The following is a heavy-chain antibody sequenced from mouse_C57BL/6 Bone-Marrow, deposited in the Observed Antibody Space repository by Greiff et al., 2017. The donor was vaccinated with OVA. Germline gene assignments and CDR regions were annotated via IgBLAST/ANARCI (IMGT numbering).Heavy chain of an antibody. CDR2: IDPENGDT. J-gene: IGHJ1*03. CDR3: TTRYFDV. Sequence: VQLKEPGAELVRPGASVKLSCTASGFNIKDDYMHWVKQRPEQGLEWIGWIDPENGDTEYASKFQGKATITADTSSNTAYLQLSSLTSEDTAVYYCTTRYFDVWGTGTTVTVSS. CDR1: GFNIKDDY. V-gene: IGHV14-4*01.